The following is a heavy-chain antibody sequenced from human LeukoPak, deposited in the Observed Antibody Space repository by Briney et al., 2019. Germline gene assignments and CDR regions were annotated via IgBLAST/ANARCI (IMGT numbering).Heavy chain of an antibody. CDR1: GFTFSSYW. Sequence: GGSLRLSCAASGFTFSSYWMSWVRQAPGKGLEWVANTKQDGSKKYYVDSVKGRFTISRDNAKNLLYLQMNSLRAEDTAVYYCAKIRVVFNWNYAYYFDSWGQGTLVTVSS. J-gene: IGHJ4*02. CDR2: TKQDGSKK. CDR3: AKIRVVFNWNYAYYFDS. D-gene: IGHD1-7*01. V-gene: IGHV3-7*01.